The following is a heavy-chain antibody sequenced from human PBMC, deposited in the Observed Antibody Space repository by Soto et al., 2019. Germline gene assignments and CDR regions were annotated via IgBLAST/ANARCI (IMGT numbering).Heavy chain of an antibody. Sequence: EVQLVESGGDLVQPGGSLRLSCAASGFTFSTHWMSWVRQAPGKGLEWVANINDDGSERNYADSVRGRFSVSRDNAKNSQFLQMNGLRVEDTAGYYCARDVRWGQGTQVTVSS. V-gene: IGHV3-7*05. J-gene: IGHJ4*02. CDR3: ARDVR. CDR2: INDDGSER. CDR1: GFTFSTHW.